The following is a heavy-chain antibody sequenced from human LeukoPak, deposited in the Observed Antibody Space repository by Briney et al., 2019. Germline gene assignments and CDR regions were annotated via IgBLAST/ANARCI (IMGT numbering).Heavy chain of an antibody. Sequence: ASVKVSCKASGYTFTSYGISWVRQAPGQGLEWMGWISAYNGNTNYAQKLQGRVTMTTDTSTSTAYMELRSLRSDDTAVYYCARVFGRYCSSTSCYGSAFDIWGQGTMVTVSS. CDR2: ISAYNGNT. V-gene: IGHV1-18*01. D-gene: IGHD2-2*01. CDR3: ARVFGRYCSSTSCYGSAFDI. CDR1: GYTFTSYG. J-gene: IGHJ3*02.